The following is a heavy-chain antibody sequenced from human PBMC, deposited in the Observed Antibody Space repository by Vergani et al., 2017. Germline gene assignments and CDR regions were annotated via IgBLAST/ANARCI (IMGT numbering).Heavy chain of an antibody. J-gene: IGHJ6*03. D-gene: IGHD2-2*01. CDR3: ARSSSPICPCYYMDV. Sequence: QVQLVESWGGVVQPGTSLRLSCVVSGFALNRHAMYWVRQAPGKGLEWVVGISFDGTNEYYPDLVKGRFTISRDIAKNTLYLQMNSLRAEDTAVYFCARSSSPICPCYYMDVWGKGTTVTVSS. V-gene: IGHV3-30-3*01. CDR2: ISFDGTNE. CDR1: GFALNRHA.